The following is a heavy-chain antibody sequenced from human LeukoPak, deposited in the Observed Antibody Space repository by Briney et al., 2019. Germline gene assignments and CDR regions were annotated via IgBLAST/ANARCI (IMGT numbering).Heavy chain of an antibody. CDR2: IYYSGST. D-gene: IGHD6-13*01. V-gene: IGHV4-31*03. CDR1: GGSISSGGYY. J-gene: IGHJ5*02. Sequence: PSQTLSLTCTVSGGSISSGGYYWSWIRQRPGKGLEWIGYIYYSGSTYYNPSLKSRVTISVDTSKNQFSLKLSSVTAADTAVYYCARGIAAAAEHWFDPWGQGTLVTVSS. CDR3: ARGIAAAAEHWFDP.